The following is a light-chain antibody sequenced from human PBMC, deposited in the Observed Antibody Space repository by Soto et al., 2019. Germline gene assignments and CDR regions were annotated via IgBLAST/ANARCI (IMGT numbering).Light chain of an antibody. CDR1: SSDVGGYNY. CDR2: EVS. V-gene: IGLV2-8*01. CDR3: SSYAGSNNLV. Sequence: QSALTQPTSATGSPGQSVTISCTGTSSDVGGYNYVSWYQQHPGKAPKLMIYEVSKRRSGVPDRFSGSKSGNTASLTVSGLQAEDEADYYCSSYAGSNNLVFGGGTKLTVL. J-gene: IGLJ3*02.